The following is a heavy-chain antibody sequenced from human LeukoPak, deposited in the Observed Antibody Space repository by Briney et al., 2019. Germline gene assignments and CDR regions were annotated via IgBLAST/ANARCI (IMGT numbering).Heavy chain of an antibody. CDR1: GFTFSSYG. J-gene: IGHJ4*02. CDR2: IRYDGSNK. CDR3: GKDSGADSSGYYYGLDY. V-gene: IGHV3-30*02. D-gene: IGHD3-22*01. Sequence: GGSLRLSCAASGFTFSSYGMHWVRQAPGKGLEWVAFIRYDGSNKYYADSVKGRFTISRDNSKNTLYLQMNSLRAEDTAVYYCGKDSGADSSGYYYGLDYWGQGTLVTVSS.